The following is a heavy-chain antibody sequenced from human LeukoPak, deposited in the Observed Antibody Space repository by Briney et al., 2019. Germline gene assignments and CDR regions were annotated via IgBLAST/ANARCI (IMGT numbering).Heavy chain of an antibody. D-gene: IGHD2-2*02. J-gene: IGHJ3*02. CDR1: GGTFSSYA. V-gene: IGHV1-69*10. Sequence: ASVKVSCKASGGTFSSYAISWVRQAPGQGLEWMGGIIPILGIANYAQKFQGRVTITADKSTSTAYMELSSLRSEDTAVYYCARVAVVPAAIGAFDIWGQGTMVTVSS. CDR2: IIPILGIA. CDR3: ARVAVVPAAIGAFDI.